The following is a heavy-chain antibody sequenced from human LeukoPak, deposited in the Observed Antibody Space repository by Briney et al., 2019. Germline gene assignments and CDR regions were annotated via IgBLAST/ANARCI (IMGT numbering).Heavy chain of an antibody. CDR1: GFTFSSFV. CDR3: AKPLGSGRYSFGS. V-gene: IGHV3-23*01. CDR2: IVGSGGST. J-gene: IGHJ4*02. D-gene: IGHD6-19*01. Sequence: GGSLRLSCAASGFTFSSFVMTCVRQAPGKGLEWVSGIVGSGGSTYYADSVKGRFTISRDNSKNTLYLQMNSLRAEDTAVYHCAKPLGSGRYSFGSWGQGTLVTVSS.